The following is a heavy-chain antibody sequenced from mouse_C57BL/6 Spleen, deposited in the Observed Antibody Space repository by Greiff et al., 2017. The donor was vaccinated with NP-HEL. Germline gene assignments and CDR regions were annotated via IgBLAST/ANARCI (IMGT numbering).Heavy chain of an antibody. J-gene: IGHJ4*01. D-gene: IGHD2-4*01. Sequence: EVQLVESGGGLVQPGGSLSLSCAASGFTFTDYYMSWVRQPPGKALEWLGFIRNKANGYTTEYSASVKGRFTISRDNSQSILYLQMNALRAEDRATYYCARYDYEYAVAMDYWGQGTSVTVSS. V-gene: IGHV7-3*01. CDR1: GFTFTDYY. CDR2: IRNKANGYTT. CDR3: ARYDYEYAVAMDY.